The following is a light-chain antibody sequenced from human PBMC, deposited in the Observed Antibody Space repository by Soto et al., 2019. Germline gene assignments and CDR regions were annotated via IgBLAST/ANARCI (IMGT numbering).Light chain of an antibody. Sequence: ENVLTQSPGTLSFPPGERANLSCRATQSVRSDNLPWYKQKPGQAPSLLIYGAPNRATAIADRFSGSGSGTDFTLTISRLAPEDSAVYYCQQYGRSPITFGHGTQLEIK. CDR2: GAP. CDR1: QSVRSDN. CDR3: QQYGRSPIT. J-gene: IGKJ5*01. V-gene: IGKV3-20*01.